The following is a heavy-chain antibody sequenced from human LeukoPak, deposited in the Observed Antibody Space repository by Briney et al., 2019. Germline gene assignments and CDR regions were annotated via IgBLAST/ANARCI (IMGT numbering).Heavy chain of an antibody. V-gene: IGHV3-23*01. J-gene: IGHJ4*02. Sequence: PGGSLRLSCAASGFIFSNYAMNWVRQAPGRGLEWVSSISSDASTTSYAASVKGRFTISRDNSKNTLYLQMNSLRAEDTAVYYCAKALYTTSWYRGFDRWGQGTLVAVSS. CDR2: ISSDASTT. D-gene: IGHD6-13*01. CDR1: GFIFSNYA. CDR3: AKALYTTSWYRGFDR.